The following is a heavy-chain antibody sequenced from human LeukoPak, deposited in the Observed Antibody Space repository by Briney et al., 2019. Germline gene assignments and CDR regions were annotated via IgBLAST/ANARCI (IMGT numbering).Heavy chain of an antibody. J-gene: IGHJ3*02. CDR2: ISSSSSYI. D-gene: IGHD2-15*01. Sequence: GGSLTLSCAASGSTLCCYSMNWVRQARGGGVEWVSSISSSSSYIYNTDTAKGRLTISRDNNKNSMYLQMNSLRAEDTDVYYCAKGVTYCSGGTCYFRTFDIWGQGTMVTVSS. CDR1: GSTLCCYS. V-gene: IGHV3-21*04. CDR3: AKGVTYCSGGTCYFRTFDI.